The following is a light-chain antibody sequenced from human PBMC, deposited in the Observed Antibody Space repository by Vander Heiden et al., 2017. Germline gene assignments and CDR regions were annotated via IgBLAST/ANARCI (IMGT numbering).Light chain of an antibody. CDR2: DAS. V-gene: IGKV3-11*01. CDR1: KGVNSY. J-gene: IGKJ4*01. CDR3: QQRSNWPLT. Sequence: EIVFTQSPATLSFSPGDRPTLSSRGKKGVNSYLAWYQQKAGQAPRLLIYDASSRATGTPARFSGSGSGTDFTLTISRLQPEDFAIYYCQQRSNWPLTFGQGTKVEIK.